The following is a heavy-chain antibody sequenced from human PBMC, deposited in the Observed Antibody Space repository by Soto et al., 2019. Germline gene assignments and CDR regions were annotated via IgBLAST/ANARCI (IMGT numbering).Heavy chain of an antibody. V-gene: IGHV4-59*01. J-gene: IGHJ5*02. D-gene: IGHD2-2*01. CDR1: SGSISSYY. Sequence: SETLSLTCTVSSGSISSYYWSWIRQPPGKGLEWIGYIYYSGVTNYNPSLKSRVTISVDTSKNQFSLKVTSVTAADTAVYYCARDLGFCSTTTCYPWFDPWGQGTLVTVSS. CDR3: ARDLGFCSTTTCYPWFDP. CDR2: IYYSGVT.